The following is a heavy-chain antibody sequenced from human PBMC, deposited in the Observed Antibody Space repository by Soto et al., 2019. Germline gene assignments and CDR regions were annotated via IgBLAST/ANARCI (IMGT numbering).Heavy chain of an antibody. CDR2: ISGSGGGT. D-gene: IGHD6-6*01. CDR1: GFTFSSNV. Sequence: EVQLLESGGGLVQPGGSLRLSCTASGFTFSSNVMTWVRQAPGKGLEWVSGISGSGGGTYYAESVKGRFTISRDNSKNKLYVEMNSLRVEDTAVYYCEKGHLAARPFSIDYWGQGTLVTVYS. J-gene: IGHJ4*02. CDR3: EKGHLAARPFSIDY. V-gene: IGHV3-23*01.